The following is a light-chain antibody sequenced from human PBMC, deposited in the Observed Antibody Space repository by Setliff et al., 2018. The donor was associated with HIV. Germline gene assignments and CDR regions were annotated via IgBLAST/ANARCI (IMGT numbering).Light chain of an antibody. CDR3: SSYTSSSTWV. J-gene: IGLJ1*01. Sequence: QSALTQPASVSGSPGQSITISCSGTSSDVGSYNLVSWYQHHPGKAPKLLISEVSKRPSGVSNRFSGSKSGNTASLTISGLQVEDESDYYCSSYTSSSTWVFGTGTKVTVL. V-gene: IGLV2-14*02. CDR1: SSDVGSYNL. CDR2: EVS.